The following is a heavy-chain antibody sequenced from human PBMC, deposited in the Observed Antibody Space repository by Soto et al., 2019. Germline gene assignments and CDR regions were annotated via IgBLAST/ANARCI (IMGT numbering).Heavy chain of an antibody. CDR2: IYYSGST. CDR1: GGSISSGGYY. CDR3: ARGILRYFDWWSDY. J-gene: IGHJ4*02. V-gene: IGHV4-31*03. D-gene: IGHD3-9*01. Sequence: SETLSLTCTVSGGSISSGGYYWSWIRQHPGKGLEWIGYIYYSGSTYYNPSLKSRVTISVDTSKNQFSLKLSSVTAADTAVYYCARGILRYFDWWSDYWGQGTLVTVSS.